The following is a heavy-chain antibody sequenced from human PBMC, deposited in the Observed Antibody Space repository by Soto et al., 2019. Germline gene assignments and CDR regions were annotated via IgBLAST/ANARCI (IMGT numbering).Heavy chain of an antibody. CDR1: GYSFTSYW. Sequence: PGESLKISCKGSGYSFTSYWITWVRQMPGKGLERMGRIDPSDSYTNYSPSFQGHVTISADKSISTAYLQLSSLKASDTAMYYCARATSYYYASSSYVDYWGQGTLVTVSS. CDR2: IDPSDSYT. J-gene: IGHJ4*02. D-gene: IGHD3-22*01. CDR3: ARATSYYYASSSYVDY. V-gene: IGHV5-10-1*01.